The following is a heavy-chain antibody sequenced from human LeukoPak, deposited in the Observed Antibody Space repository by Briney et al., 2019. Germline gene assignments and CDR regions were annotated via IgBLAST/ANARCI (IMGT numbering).Heavy chain of an antibody. V-gene: IGHV1-69*05. Sequence: GASVKVSCKASGGTFSSYAISWVRQAPGQGLEWMGRIIPIFGTANYAQKFQGRVTITTDESTSTAYMELSSLRSDDTAVYYCARDPRTGIVGATKDYWGQGTLVTVSS. CDR3: ARDPRTGIVGATKDY. J-gene: IGHJ4*02. D-gene: IGHD1-26*01. CDR1: GGTFSSYA. CDR2: IIPIFGTA.